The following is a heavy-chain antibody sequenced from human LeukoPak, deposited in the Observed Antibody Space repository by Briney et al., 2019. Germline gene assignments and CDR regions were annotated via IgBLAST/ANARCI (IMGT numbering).Heavy chain of an antibody. CDR1: GFTFSDYY. J-gene: IGHJ4*02. CDR2: ISSSGSTI. CDR3: ARDGQYYDFWSGYFAYSHFDY. D-gene: IGHD3-3*01. V-gene: IGHV3-11*04. Sequence: GGSLRLSCAASGFTFSDYYMSWIRQAPGKGLEWVSYISSSGSTIYYADSVKGRFTISRDNAKNSLYLQMNSLRAEDTAVYYCARDGQYYDFWSGYFAYSHFDYWGQGTLVTVSS.